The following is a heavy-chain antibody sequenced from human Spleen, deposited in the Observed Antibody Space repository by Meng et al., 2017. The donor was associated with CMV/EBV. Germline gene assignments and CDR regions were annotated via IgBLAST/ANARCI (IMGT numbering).Heavy chain of an antibody. CDR1: GVTCSSSD. CDR2: RLYDSSNK. J-gene: IGHJ4*02. V-gene: IGHV3-33*07. D-gene: IGHD6-19*01. CDR3: AASGWYADFDY. Sequence: VDLVEAGGRVLVPAWAPRPSSAAAGVTCSSSDMCGCLQAPGKERVWLVVRLYDSSNKYYAPSVKGRVTISVDKSKNPLYLQMNTLRAADTAVYYCAASGWYADFDYWGQGTLVTVSS.